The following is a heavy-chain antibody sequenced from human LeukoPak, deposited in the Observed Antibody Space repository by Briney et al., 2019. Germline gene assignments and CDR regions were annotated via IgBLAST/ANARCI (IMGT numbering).Heavy chain of an antibody. CDR1: GFTFSSYA. V-gene: IGHV3-23*01. J-gene: IGHJ6*04. CDR3: AKTLGDYGDYADYYSYYGMDV. CDR2: ISGSGGST. D-gene: IGHD4-17*01. Sequence: GGSLRLSCAASGFTFSSYAMSWVRQAPGKGLEWVSAISGSGGSTYYADSVKGRFTISRDNSKNTLYLQMNSLRAEDTAVYYCAKTLGDYGDYADYYSYYGMDVWGKGTTVTVSS.